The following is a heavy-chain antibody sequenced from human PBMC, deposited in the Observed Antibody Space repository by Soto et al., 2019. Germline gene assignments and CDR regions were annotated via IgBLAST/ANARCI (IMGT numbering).Heavy chain of an antibody. CDR1: GGSISSYY. J-gene: IGHJ2*01. D-gene: IGHD6-13*01. Sequence: QVQLQESGPGLVKPSETLSLTCTVSGGSISSYYWSWIRQPPGKGLEWIGYIYYSGSTNYNPSLKSRVTISVDTSKTQFSLTLSSVTAADTAVYYCARVMVLNSWYFDLWGRGTLVTVSS. V-gene: IGHV4-59*01. CDR2: IYYSGST. CDR3: ARVMVLNSWYFDL.